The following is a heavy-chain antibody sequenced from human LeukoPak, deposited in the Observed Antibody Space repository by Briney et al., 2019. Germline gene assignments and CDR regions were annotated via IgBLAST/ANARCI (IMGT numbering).Heavy chain of an antibody. D-gene: IGHD2-15*01. J-gene: IGHJ2*01. Sequence: SETLSLTCTVSGGSISSYYWSWLRQPPGKGLEWIGYIYYSGSTNYNPSLKSRVTISVDTSKNQFSLKLSSVTAADTAVYYCARSAVAASFSYFDLWGRGTLVTVSS. CDR2: IYYSGST. CDR3: ARSAVAASFSYFDL. V-gene: IGHV4-59*01. CDR1: GGSISSYY.